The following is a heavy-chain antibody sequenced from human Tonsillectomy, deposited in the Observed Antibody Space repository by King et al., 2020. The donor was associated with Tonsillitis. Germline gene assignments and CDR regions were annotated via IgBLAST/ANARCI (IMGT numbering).Heavy chain of an antibody. J-gene: IGHJ4*02. CDR1: GFTFSNYA. D-gene: IGHD5-18*01. Sequence: VQLVESGGGLVQPGGSLRLSCAASGFTFSNYAMNWVRQAPGKGLEWVSAISGSGGSTYYADSVKGRFTISRDNSKNTLYLQMNSLRAEDTAIYYCATAIAMANFDCWGQGTLVTVSS. CDR2: ISGSGGST. CDR3: ATAIAMANFDC. V-gene: IGHV3-23*04.